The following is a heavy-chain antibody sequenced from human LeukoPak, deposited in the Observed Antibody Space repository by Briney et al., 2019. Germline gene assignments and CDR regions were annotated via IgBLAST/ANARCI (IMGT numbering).Heavy chain of an antibody. Sequence: PGGSLRLSCAASGFTFDDYAMHWVRQAPGKGLEWVSGISWNSNSIGYADSVKGRFTISRDNAKNSLYLQMNSLRAEDTALYYCAKDRYSSSSGAFDIWGQGTMVTVSS. CDR1: GFTFDDYA. CDR2: ISWNSNSI. CDR3: AKDRYSSSSGAFDI. J-gene: IGHJ3*02. V-gene: IGHV3-9*01. D-gene: IGHD6-6*01.